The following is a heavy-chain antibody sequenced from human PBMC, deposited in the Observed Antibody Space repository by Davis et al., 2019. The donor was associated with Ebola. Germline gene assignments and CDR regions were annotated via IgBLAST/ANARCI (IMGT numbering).Heavy chain of an antibody. D-gene: IGHD5-18*01. CDR3: SGGHTYGSMVYGLGV. J-gene: IGHJ6*02. CDR1: GGSISSSSYY. CDR2: IYHSGST. Sequence: MPSETLSLTCTVSGGSISSSSYYWGWIRQPPGKGLEWIGNIYHSGSTYYNSSLKSRVTISVDTSNNHFSLKLSSVTAADTAVYYCSGGHTYGSMVYGLGVWGQGTTVSVPS. V-gene: IGHV4-39*02.